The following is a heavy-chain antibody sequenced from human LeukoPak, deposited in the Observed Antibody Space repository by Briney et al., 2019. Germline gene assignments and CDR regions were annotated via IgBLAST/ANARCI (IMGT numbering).Heavy chain of an antibody. D-gene: IGHD6-13*01. CDR3: ARPRAAPATYYFGD. J-gene: IGHJ4*02. Sequence: ASVTVSFKSSVYTFTFNGISWVRHAHGQGHEWMGWVNGYNGNINNAQNLRGRISMTTDTSTSTAHMEMRSLTSDDTAVYYCARPRAAPATYYFGDWGQGTLVTVAS. CDR2: VNGYNGNI. V-gene: IGHV1-18*01. CDR1: VYTFTFNG.